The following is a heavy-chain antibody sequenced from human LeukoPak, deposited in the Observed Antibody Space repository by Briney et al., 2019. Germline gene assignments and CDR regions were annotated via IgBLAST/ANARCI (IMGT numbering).Heavy chain of an antibody. CDR2: IYSGGST. CDR3: ARDMAAAGTEDY. D-gene: IGHD6-13*01. J-gene: IGHJ4*02. CDR1: GFTVSSNY. V-gene: IGHV3-53*01. Sequence: GGSPRLSCAASGFTVSSNYMSWVRQAPGKGLEWVSVIYSGGSTYYADSVKGRFTISRDNSKNTLYLQMNSLRAEDTAVYYCARDMAAAGTEDYWGQGTLVTVSS.